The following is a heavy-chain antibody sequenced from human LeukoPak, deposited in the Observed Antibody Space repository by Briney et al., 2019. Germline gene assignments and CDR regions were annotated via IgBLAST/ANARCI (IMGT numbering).Heavy chain of an antibody. J-gene: IGHJ4*02. CDR1: GFTYSSNV. D-gene: IGHD1-26*01. CDR3: AKAGMSPLFDY. Sequence: PGGSLRLSCAASGFTYSSNVMNWVRQAPGKGLEWVSSIGASGAKTYYADSMEGRFTISRDNSKNTVYLQMNSLRAEDTGVYYCAKAGMSPLFDYWGQGILVTVSS. CDR2: IGASGAKT. V-gene: IGHV3-23*01.